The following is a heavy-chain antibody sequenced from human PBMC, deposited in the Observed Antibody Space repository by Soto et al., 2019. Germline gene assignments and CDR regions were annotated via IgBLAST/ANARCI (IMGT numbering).Heavy chain of an antibody. CDR2: ISGSGGST. D-gene: IGHD3-3*01. V-gene: IGHV3-23*01. CDR3: AKDNDFWSGYSDY. CDR1: GFTFSSYA. Sequence: EVQLLESGGGLVQPGGSLRLSCAASGFTFSSYAMSWVRQAPGKGLECVSAISGSGGSTYYADSVKGRFTISRDNSKNTLYLQMNSLSAADTAVYYCAKDNDFWSGYSDYWGQGTLVTVSS. J-gene: IGHJ4*02.